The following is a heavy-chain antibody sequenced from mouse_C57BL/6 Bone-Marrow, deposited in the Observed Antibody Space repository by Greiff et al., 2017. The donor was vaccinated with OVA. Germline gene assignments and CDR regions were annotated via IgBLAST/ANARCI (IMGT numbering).Heavy chain of an antibody. CDR2: IYPSDSET. J-gene: IGHJ1*03. D-gene: IGHD1-1*01. CDR1: GYTFTSYW. CDR3: ARVGWVDWYFGV. V-gene: IGHV1-61*01. Sequence: QVQLQQPGAELVRPGSSVKLSCKASGYTFTSYWMDWVKQRPGQGLEWIGNIYPSDSETHYNQKFKDKATLTVDKSSSTAYMQLSSLTSADAAVYYCARVGWVDWYFGVWGTGTTVTVSS.